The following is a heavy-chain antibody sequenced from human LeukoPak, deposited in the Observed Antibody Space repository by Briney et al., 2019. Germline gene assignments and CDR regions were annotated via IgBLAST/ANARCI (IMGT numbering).Heavy chain of an antibody. CDR3: ARDTSFYYYYYMDV. D-gene: IGHD3-16*01. CDR2: IYYSGST. J-gene: IGHJ6*03. V-gene: IGHV4-39*07. Sequence: SETLSLTCTVSGGSISSSIYYWGWIRQPPGKGLEWIGSIYYSGSTYYNPSLKSRVTISVDTSKNQFSLKLSSVTAADTAVYYCARDTSFYYYYYMDVWGKGTTITVSS. CDR1: GGSISSSIYY.